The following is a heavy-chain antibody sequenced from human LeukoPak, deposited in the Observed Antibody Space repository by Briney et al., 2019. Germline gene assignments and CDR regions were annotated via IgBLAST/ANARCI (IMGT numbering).Heavy chain of an antibody. CDR2: ISGSGGST. CDR3: AKWGDYDVLTGYYVSDY. D-gene: IGHD3-9*01. J-gene: IGHJ4*02. V-gene: IGHV3-23*01. CDR1: GFTFSSYA. Sequence: GGSLRLSCAASGFTFSSYAMSWVRQAPGKGLEWVSAISGSGGSTYYADSVKGRFTISRGNSKNTLYLQINSLRAEDTAVYYCAKWGDYDVLTGYYVSDYWGQGTLVTVSS.